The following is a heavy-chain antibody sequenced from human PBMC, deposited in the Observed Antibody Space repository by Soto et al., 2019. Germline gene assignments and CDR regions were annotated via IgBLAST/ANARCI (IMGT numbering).Heavy chain of an antibody. CDR1: GFTFSSYS. CDR2: ISSSSSYI. Sequence: EVQLVESGGGLVKPGGSLRLSCAASGFTFSSYSMNWVRQAPGKGLEWVSSISSSSSYIYYADSVKGRFTISRDNAKNALYLQMNSLRAEDTAVYYCARERGLWFGEFTDYWGQGTLVTVSS. D-gene: IGHD3-10*01. J-gene: IGHJ4*02. CDR3: ARERGLWFGEFTDY. V-gene: IGHV3-21*01.